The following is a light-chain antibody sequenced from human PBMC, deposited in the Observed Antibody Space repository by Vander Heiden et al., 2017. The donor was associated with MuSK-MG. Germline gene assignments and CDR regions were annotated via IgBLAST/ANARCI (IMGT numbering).Light chain of an antibody. CDR1: QSISSY. Sequence: DIHLTPSPPSLSASVGDRVTITCRASQSISSYLNWYQQKPGKAPKLLIYTASNLQSGVPSRFSGSGSGTDFTLTISSLQPEDFATYYCQQSYSTSWTFGQGTKVEVK. J-gene: IGKJ1*01. CDR3: QQSYSTSWT. V-gene: IGKV1-39*01. CDR2: TAS.